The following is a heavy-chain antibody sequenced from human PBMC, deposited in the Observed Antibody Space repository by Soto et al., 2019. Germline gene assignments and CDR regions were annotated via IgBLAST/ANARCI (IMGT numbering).Heavy chain of an antibody. J-gene: IGHJ3*02. CDR2: ISTSSTTT. D-gene: IGHD6-13*01. CDR3: ARDSITAAGRYTFDI. V-gene: IGHV3-48*02. Sequence: EVQLVESGGGLVQPGGSLRLSCAASGFTFSTYSMNWIRQAPGKGLEWISYISTSSTTTYYADSVKGRFTISRDNAKNSLYLQMNSLRDDDTAVYYCARDSITAAGRYTFDIWGQGTLVSVSP. CDR1: GFTFSTYS.